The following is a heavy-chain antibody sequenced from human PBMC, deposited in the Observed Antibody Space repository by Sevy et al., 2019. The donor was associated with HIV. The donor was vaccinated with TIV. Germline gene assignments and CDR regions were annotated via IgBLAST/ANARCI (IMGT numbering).Heavy chain of an antibody. V-gene: IGHV4-59*04. CDR2: IYYSGST. D-gene: IGHD3-22*01. CDR3: ARLPYYDSSGYFRGYYFDY. Sequence: SETLSLTCSVSGGSISSYFWTWVRQSPGKGLEWIGNIYYSGSTYYNPSLKSRVTISVDTSKNQFSLKLSSVTAADTAVYYCARLPYYDSSGYFRGYYFDYWGQGTLVTVSS. J-gene: IGHJ4*02. CDR1: GGSISSYF.